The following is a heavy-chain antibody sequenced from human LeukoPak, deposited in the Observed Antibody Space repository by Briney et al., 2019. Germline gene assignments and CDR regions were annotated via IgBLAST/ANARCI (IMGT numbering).Heavy chain of an antibody. D-gene: IGHD3-3*01. J-gene: IGHJ4*02. CDR2: ISYDGSNK. V-gene: IGHV3-30*04. Sequence: PGGSLRLSCAASGFTFSSYAIHWVRQAPGKGLEWVAFISYDGSNKYYADSVKGRFTISRDNSKNTLYLQMNSLKAEDTAVYYCARDFLGVHYFDYWGQETLVTVSS. CDR3: ARDFLGVHYFDY. CDR1: GFTFSSYA.